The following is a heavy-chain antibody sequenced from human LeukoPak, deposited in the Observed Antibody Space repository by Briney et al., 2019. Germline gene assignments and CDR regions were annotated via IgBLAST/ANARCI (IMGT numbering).Heavy chain of an antibody. J-gene: IGHJ5*02. CDR2: IYYSGST. CDR1: GGSISSSSYY. V-gene: IGHV4-39*01. CDR3: ARQGGEYCGGDCYPHANWFDP. Sequence: SETLSLTCTVSGGSISSSSYYWGWIRQPPGKGLEWIGSIYYSGSTYYNPSLKSRVTISVDTSKNQFSLKLSSVTAADTAVYYCARQGGEYCGGDCYPHANWFDPWGQGTLVTVSS. D-gene: IGHD2-21*02.